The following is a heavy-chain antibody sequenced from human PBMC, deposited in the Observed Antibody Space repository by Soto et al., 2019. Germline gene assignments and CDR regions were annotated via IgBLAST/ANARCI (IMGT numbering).Heavy chain of an antibody. CDR3: ARAGYCSGGSCYPIPDAFDI. V-gene: IGHV1-18*01. D-gene: IGHD2-15*01. CDR2: ISAYNGNT. J-gene: IGHJ3*02. CDR1: GHTFTSYG. Sequence: GASVKVSCKASGHTFTSYGISWVRQAPGQGLEWMGWISAYNGNTNYAQKLQGRVTMTTDTSTSTAYMELRSLRSDDTAVYYCARAGYCSGGSCYPIPDAFDIWGQGTMVTVSS.